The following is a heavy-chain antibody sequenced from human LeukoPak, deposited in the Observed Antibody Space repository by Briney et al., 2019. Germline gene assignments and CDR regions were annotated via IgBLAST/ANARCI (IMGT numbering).Heavy chain of an antibody. CDR2: IYSGGST. J-gene: IGHJ4*02. Sequence: PGGSLRLSCAASGFTVSSKYMSWVRQAPGKGLEWVALIYSGGSTDYADSVKGRFTISRDNPENTLHLQINSLRAEDTAVYYCARIPKTTYFDYWGQGTLVTVSS. V-gene: IGHV3-53*01. D-gene: IGHD4-17*01. CDR3: ARIPKTTYFDY. CDR1: GFTVSSKY.